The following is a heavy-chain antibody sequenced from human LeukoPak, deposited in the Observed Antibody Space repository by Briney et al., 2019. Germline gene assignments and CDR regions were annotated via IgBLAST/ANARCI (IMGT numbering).Heavy chain of an antibody. CDR1: GFTFSSYG. V-gene: IGHV3-23*01. CDR3: ARAVYSYGFPAFDY. CDR2: ISGSGGST. Sequence: GGSLRLSCAASGFTFSSYGMSWVRRAPGKGLEWVSAISGSGGSTYYADSVKGRFTISRDNAKNSLYLQMNSLRAEDTAVYYCARAVYSYGFPAFDYWGQGTLVTVSS. J-gene: IGHJ4*02. D-gene: IGHD5-18*01.